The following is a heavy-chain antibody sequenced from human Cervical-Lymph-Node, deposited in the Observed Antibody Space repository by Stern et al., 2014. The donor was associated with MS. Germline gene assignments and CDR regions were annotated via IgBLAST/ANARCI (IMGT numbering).Heavy chain of an antibody. D-gene: IGHD6-13*01. CDR3: AHSSQAAAGPYFDF. CDR1: GFSLTTSGMG. V-gene: IGHV2-5*01. J-gene: IGHJ4*02. Sequence: QIPLQESGPTLVKPTHTLTLPCTFSGFSLTTSGMGVGCNSQSPANALQCLALNYWTNDKGYSSSLKSRLAITKDTSKNQVVLTMANMDPVDTGTYYCAHSSQAAAGPYFDFWGQGALVTVSS. CDR2: NYWTNDK.